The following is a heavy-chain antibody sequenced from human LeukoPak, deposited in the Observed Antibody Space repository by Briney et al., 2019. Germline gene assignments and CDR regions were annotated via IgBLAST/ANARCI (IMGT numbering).Heavy chain of an antibody. V-gene: IGHV3-21*01. CDR3: ARVGGYNSYFDY. Sequence: PGGSLRLSCAASGFTFSNYNMNWVRQAPGKGLEWVSSITSTSSYIYYADSVKGRFTISRDNAKNTLYLQMNSLRDEDTAVYYCARVGGYNSYFDYWGQGSLVTVSS. J-gene: IGHJ4*02. CDR1: GFTFSNYN. D-gene: IGHD5-24*01. CDR2: ITSTSSYI.